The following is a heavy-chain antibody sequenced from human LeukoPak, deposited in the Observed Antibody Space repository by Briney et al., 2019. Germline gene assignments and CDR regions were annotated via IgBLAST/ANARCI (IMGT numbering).Heavy chain of an antibody. CDR1: GFTFSNYA. D-gene: IGHD3-3*01. CDR2: ISYDGSNK. V-gene: IGHV3-30-3*01. Sequence: PGGSLRLSCAASGFTFSNYAMSWVRQAPGKGLEWVAVISYDGSNKYYADSVKGRFTISRDNSKNTLYLQMNSLRAEDTAVYYCARDLGRFLEWYNYYMDVWGKGTTVTVSS. CDR3: ARDLGRFLEWYNYYMDV. J-gene: IGHJ6*03.